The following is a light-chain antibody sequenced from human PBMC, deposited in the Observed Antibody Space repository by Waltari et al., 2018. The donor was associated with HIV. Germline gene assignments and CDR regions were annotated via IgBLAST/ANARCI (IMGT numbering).Light chain of an antibody. CDR1: ELGNKY. V-gene: IGLV3-1*01. Sequence: SYDLTQGPSVSVSPGQTASITCSGDELGNKYVSWYQQKPGQSPVQVIYQDSKRPSGVPERFSGSSSGNTATLTISGTQAMDEADYHCQTWDSQIIIFGGGTKLTVL. CDR2: QDS. CDR3: QTWDSQIII. J-gene: IGLJ2*01.